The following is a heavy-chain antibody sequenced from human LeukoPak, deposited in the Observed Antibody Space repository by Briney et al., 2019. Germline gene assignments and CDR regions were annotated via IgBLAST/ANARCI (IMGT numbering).Heavy chain of an antibody. CDR1: GGSFSGYY. Sequence: RTSETLSLTCAVYGGSFSGYYWSWIRQPPGKGLEWIGEINHSGSTNYNPSLKSRVTISVDTSKNQFSLKLSSVTAADTAVYYCARGRRGYSYGLGYWGQGTLVTVSS. CDR3: ARGRRGYSYGLGY. J-gene: IGHJ4*02. V-gene: IGHV4-34*01. CDR2: INHSGST. D-gene: IGHD5-18*01.